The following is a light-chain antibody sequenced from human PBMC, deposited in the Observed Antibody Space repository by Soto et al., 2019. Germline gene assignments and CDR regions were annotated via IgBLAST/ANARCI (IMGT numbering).Light chain of an antibody. CDR3: SSYSSSSTFYV. V-gene: IGLV2-14*01. Sequence: QSALTQPASVSGSPGQSITISCTGTSSDIGGFYYVSWYQHHPGKDPKLMIYQVSNRPSGVSNRFSGSKSGNTASLTISGLQAEDEADYFCSSYSSSSTFYVVGAGTKLTVL. CDR1: SSDIGGFYY. CDR2: QVS. J-gene: IGLJ1*01.